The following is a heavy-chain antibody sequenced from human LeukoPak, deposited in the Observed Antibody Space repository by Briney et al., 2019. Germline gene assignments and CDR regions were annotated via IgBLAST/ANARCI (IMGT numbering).Heavy chain of an antibody. V-gene: IGHV1-8*01. CDR3: ARSRRLLPDY. Sequence: QGLEWMGWMNPNSGNTGYAQKFQGRVTMTRNTSISTAYMELSSLRSEDTAVYYCARSRRLLPDYWGQGTLVTVSS. CDR2: MNPNSGNT. J-gene: IGHJ4*02. D-gene: IGHD1-26*01.